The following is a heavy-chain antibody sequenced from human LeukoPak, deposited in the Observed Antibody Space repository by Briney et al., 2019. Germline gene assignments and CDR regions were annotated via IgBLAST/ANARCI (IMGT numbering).Heavy chain of an antibody. D-gene: IGHD6-13*01. V-gene: IGHV4-39*01. Sequence: SETLSLTCTVSGGSISSSSYYWGWIRQPPGKGLGWIGSIYYSGSTYYNPSLKSRVTISVDTSKNQFPLKLSSVTAADTAVYYCARSSGYSSSGGLNWFDTWGQGTLVTVSS. CDR1: GGSISSSSYY. CDR3: ARSSGYSSSGGLNWFDT. J-gene: IGHJ5*02. CDR2: IYYSGST.